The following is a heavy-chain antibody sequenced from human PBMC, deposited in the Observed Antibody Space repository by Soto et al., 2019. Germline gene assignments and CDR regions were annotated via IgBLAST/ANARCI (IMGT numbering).Heavy chain of an antibody. CDR2: IYHSGST. CDR1: GGSISSGGYS. CDR3: ARGYYGSGVFDY. V-gene: IGHV4-30-2*01. Sequence: KPSETLSLTCAVSGGSISSGGYSWSWIRQPPGKGLEWIGYIYHSGSTYYNPSLKSRVTISVDRSKNQFSLKLSSVTAADTAVYYCARGYYGSGVFDYWGQGTLVTVSS. D-gene: IGHD3-10*01. J-gene: IGHJ4*02.